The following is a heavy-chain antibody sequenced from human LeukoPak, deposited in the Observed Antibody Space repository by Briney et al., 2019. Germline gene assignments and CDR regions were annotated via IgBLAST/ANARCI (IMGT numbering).Heavy chain of an antibody. CDR2: IDPTDSYT. Sequence: GESLKISCKASGYNFTSSWISWVRQMPGKGLEWMGRIDPTDSYTNYSPSFQGHVTISVDKSISTAYLQWSSLEASDTAMYYCARDEARLTLVSYFDYWGQGTLVTVSS. D-gene: IGHD2-2*01. CDR1: GYNFTSSW. J-gene: IGHJ4*02. CDR3: ARDEARLTLVSYFDY. V-gene: IGHV5-10-1*01.